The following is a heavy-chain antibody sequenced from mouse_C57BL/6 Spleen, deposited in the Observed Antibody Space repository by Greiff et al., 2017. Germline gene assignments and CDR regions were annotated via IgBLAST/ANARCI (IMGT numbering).Heavy chain of an antibody. J-gene: IGHJ3*01. D-gene: IGHD1-1*01. CDR2: ISGGGGNT. CDR3: ARHGSSFAY. Sequence: EVKLMESGGGLVKPGGSLKLSCAASGFTFSSYTMSWVRQTPEKRLEWVATISGGGGNTYYPDSVKGRFTISRDNAKNTLYLQMSSLRSDDTALYYCARHGSSFAYWGQGTLVTVSA. V-gene: IGHV5-9*01. CDR1: GFTFSSYT.